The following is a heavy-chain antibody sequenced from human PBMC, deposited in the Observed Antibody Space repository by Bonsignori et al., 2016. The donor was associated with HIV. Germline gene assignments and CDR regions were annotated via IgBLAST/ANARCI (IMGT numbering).Heavy chain of an antibody. J-gene: IGHJ6*02. CDR2: VIPVFRTP. D-gene: IGHD2-21*02. CDR1: GGTLNNYA. Sequence: QVQLVQSGAEVKKPGSSVKVSCKASGGTLNNYAISWVRQAPGQGLEWMGRVIPVFRTPNYAQKFQGRVTITADVSTSTVYMELTSLTSEDTVIYYCARFRGSAVVTAIPRTSWGQGTTVTV. V-gene: IGHV1-69*18. CDR3: ARFRGSAVVTAIPRTS.